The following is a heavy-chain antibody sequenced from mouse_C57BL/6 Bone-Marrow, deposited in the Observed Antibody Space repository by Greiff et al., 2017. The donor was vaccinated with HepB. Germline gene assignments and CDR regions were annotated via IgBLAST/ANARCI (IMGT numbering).Heavy chain of an antibody. D-gene: IGHD1-1*01. V-gene: IGHV1-81*01. CDR3: ARDYYYGSSYVWFAY. J-gene: IGHJ3*01. Sequence: LVESGAELARPGASVKLSCKASGYTFTSYGISWVKQRTGQGLEWIGEIYPRSGNTYYNEKFKGKATLTAVKSSSTAYMELRSLTSEDSAVYFCARDYYYGSSYVWFAYWGQGTLVTVSA. CDR2: IYPRSGNT. CDR1: GYTFTSYG.